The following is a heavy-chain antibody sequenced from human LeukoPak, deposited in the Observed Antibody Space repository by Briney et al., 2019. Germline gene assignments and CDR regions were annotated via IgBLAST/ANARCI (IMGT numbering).Heavy chain of an antibody. CDR3: ATDLSY. J-gene: IGHJ4*02. Sequence: ASVKVSCKVSGYTLTELSMHWERQAPGKGLELVGGFDPEDGETIYAQKFQGRVTMTEDTSTDTDYMELSRLRSEDTAVYYCATDLSYWGQGTLVTVSS. V-gene: IGHV1-24*01. CDR2: FDPEDGET. CDR1: GYTLTELS.